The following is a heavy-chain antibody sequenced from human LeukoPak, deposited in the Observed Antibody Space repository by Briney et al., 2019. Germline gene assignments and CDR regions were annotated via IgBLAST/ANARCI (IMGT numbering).Heavy chain of an antibody. CDR2: IHPGNSDI. V-gene: IGHV5-51*01. J-gene: IGHJ2*01. D-gene: IGHD5-12*01. CDR1: GYSFTNYW. CDR3: ARTPGSSDYRGYQYWFFDL. Sequence: GESLQISCQASGYSFTNYWVAWVRPMPGKGLEWMGLIHPGNSDIRYSPPFQGQVTISDDKSITTAYLQWSSLKASDSAIYYCARTPGSSDYRGYQYWFFDLWGRGTLVTVSS.